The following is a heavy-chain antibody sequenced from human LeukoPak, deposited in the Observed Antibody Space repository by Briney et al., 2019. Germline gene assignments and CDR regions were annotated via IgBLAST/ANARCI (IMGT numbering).Heavy chain of an antibody. CDR2: ISSNGVST. D-gene: IGHD2-2*01. V-gene: IGHV3-48*03. CDR3: ARGASRSYWYFDL. J-gene: IGHJ2*01. CDR1: RFTFSSYE. Sequence: GGSLRLSCAASRFTFSSYEMNWVRQAPGQGLEWVSYISSNGVSTFYADSLKGRFTISRDNAKNLLYLQMNSLRVDDTATYYCARGASRSYWYFDLWGRGTLVTVSS.